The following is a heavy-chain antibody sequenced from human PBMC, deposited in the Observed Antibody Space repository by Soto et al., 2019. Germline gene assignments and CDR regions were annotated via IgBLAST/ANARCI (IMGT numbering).Heavy chain of an antibody. Sequence: SETLSLTCTVSGGSISSSSYYWGWIRQPPGKGLEWIGSIYYSGSTNYNPSLKSRVTISVDTSKNQFSLKLSSVTAADTAVYYCARLSNWNKPFEPMDQGTLVAAST. CDR1: GGSISSSSYY. CDR3: ARLSNWNKPFEP. D-gene: IGHD1-1*01. V-gene: IGHV4-39*07. J-gene: IGHJ5*02. CDR2: IYYSGST.